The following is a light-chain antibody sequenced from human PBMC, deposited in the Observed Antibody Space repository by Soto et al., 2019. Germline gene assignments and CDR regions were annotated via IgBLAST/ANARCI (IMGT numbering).Light chain of an antibody. J-gene: IGLJ3*02. V-gene: IGLV2-18*02. CDR2: EVN. CDR3: SSYTSSDTWV. Sequence: QSAPTQPPSVSGSPGQSVAISCTGTSSDVGNYNRVSWFQQPPGTAPKLMIYEVNNRPSGVPDRFSGSKSGNTASLTISGLQADDEGDYYCSSYTSSDTWVFGGGTKLTVL. CDR1: SSDVGNYNR.